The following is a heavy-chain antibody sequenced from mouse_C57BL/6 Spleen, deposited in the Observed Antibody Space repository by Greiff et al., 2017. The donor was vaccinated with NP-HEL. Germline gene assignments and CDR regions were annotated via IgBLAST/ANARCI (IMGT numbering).Heavy chain of an antibody. CDR2: ISSGGDYI. J-gene: IGHJ4*01. V-gene: IGHV5-9-1*02. D-gene: IGHD2-10*01. CDR3: TRDAYYCNYVFIYAMEY. CDR1: GFTFSSYA. Sequence: EVQGVESGEGLVKPGGSLKLSCAASGFTFSSYAMSWVRQTPEKRLEWVAYISSGGDYIYYADTVKGRFTISRDNARNTLYLQMSSLTSEDTAMYYWTRDAYYCNYVFIYAMEYWGQGTSGTVSS.